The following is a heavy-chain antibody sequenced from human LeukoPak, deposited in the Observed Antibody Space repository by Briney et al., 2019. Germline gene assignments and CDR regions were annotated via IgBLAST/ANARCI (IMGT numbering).Heavy chain of an antibody. CDR2: ISSSSGYI. Sequence: GGSLRLSCAASGFTFSAYSMNWVRQAPGKGLEWVSSISSSSGYISYADSVKDRFTISRDNAKNSLYLQMNSLRAEDTAVYYCAREGFRAASGTGIDYWGQGTLVTVSS. CDR1: GFTFSAYS. D-gene: IGHD6-13*01. J-gene: IGHJ4*02. CDR3: AREGFRAASGTGIDY. V-gene: IGHV3-21*01.